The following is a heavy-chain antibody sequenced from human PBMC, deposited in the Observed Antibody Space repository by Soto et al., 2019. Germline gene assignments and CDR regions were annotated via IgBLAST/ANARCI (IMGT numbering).Heavy chain of an antibody. D-gene: IGHD3-10*01. V-gene: IGHV4-30-4*01. CDR1: GGSISSGDYY. J-gene: IGHJ5*02. CDR3: ARGSHITMVRGVPNNWFDP. CDR2: IYYSGST. Sequence: QVQLQESGPGLVKPSQTLSLTCTVSGGSISSGDYYWSWIRQPPGKGLEWIGYIYYSGSTYYNPSLKSRVTISVDTSKHQFSLKLSSVTAADTAVYYCARGSHITMVRGVPNNWFDPWGQGTLVTVSS.